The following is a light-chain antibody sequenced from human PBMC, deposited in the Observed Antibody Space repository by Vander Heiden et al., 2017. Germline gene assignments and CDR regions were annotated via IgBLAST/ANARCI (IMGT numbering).Light chain of an antibody. Sequence: EIVLTQSPGTLSLSPGERATLSCRASQSVKSRYLAWYQQKPGQAPRLLIYIASSRATGIPDRFSGSGSGTDFTLTISRLEPEDFAVYYCHQDGSSPQTFGQGTKLEIK. CDR2: IAS. V-gene: IGKV3-20*01. J-gene: IGKJ2*01. CDR1: QSVKSRY. CDR3: HQDGSSPQT.